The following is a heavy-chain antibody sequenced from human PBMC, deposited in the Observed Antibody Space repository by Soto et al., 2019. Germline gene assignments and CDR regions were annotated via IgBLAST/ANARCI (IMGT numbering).Heavy chain of an antibody. CDR1: GGTFSSYA. V-gene: IGHV1-69*12. CDR2: IIPIFDTA. J-gene: IGHJ4*02. D-gene: IGHD3-22*01. CDR3: ARIPTYYYDSSGYGADY. Sequence: QVQLVQSGAEVKKPGSSVKVSCKASGGTFSSYAISWVRQAPGQGLEWMGGIIPIFDTANYAQKFQGRVTITADESTSTAYMELSSLRSEDTAVYYCARIPTYYYDSSGYGADYWGQGTLVTVSS.